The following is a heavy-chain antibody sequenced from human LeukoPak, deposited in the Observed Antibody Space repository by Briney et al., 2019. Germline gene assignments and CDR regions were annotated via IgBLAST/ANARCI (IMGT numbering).Heavy chain of an antibody. CDR1: GYTFTSYG. D-gene: IGHD3-9*01. J-gene: IGHJ6*03. CDR3: ARGYFDWLLLEDYYYYYMDV. V-gene: IGHV1-18*01. CDR2: ISAYNGNT. Sequence: GESLQISCKASGYTFTSYGISWVRQAPGQGLEWMGWISAYNGNTNYAQKLQGRVTMTTDTSTSTAYMELRSLRSDDTAVYYCARGYFDWLLLEDYYYYYMDVWGKGTTVTISS.